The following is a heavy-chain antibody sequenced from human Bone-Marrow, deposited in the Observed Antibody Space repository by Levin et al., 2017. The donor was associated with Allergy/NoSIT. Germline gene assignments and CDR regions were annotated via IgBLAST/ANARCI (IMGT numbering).Heavy chain of an antibody. CDR3: ARDDVVATNH. V-gene: IGHV3-66*01. CDR1: GFTISTDY. CDR2: IHSGGRK. J-gene: IGHJ4*02. Sequence: GGSLRLSCAASGFTISTDYMSWVRQVPGKGLEWVSIIHSGGRKNYADSVKGRFTISRDNYNNTLYLQMNSLRGEDTAIYYCARDDVVATNHWGQGTLVIVSS. D-gene: IGHD5-12*01.